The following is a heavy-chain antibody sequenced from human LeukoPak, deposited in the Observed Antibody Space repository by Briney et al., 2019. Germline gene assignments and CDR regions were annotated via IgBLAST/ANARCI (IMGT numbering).Heavy chain of an antibody. J-gene: IGHJ4*02. Sequence: GASVRVSCKASGYSFTRSYVQWVRQAPGQGLEWVGWINPNTGDTNYAQTFQGRVTMTRDTSVSTAYMELSGLRFDDTAVYHCATDEGGWGQGTLVTVSS. D-gene: IGHD1-26*01. CDR2: INPNTGDT. CDR3: ATDEGG. V-gene: IGHV1-2*02. CDR1: GYSFTRSY.